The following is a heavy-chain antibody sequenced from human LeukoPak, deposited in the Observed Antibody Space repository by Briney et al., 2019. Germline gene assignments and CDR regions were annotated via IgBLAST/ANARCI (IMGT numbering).Heavy chain of an antibody. CDR1: GFTFSDYY. CDR2: ISSSGSTM. V-gene: IGHV3-11*04. Sequence: GGSLRLSCAASGFTFSDYYMSWIRQAPGKGLEWVSYISSSGSTMYYADSVKGRFTISRDNAKNSLYLQMNSLRAEDTAVYYCARKGSAAGPEDWFDPWGQGTLVTVSS. J-gene: IGHJ5*02. D-gene: IGHD6-13*01. CDR3: ARKGSAAGPEDWFDP.